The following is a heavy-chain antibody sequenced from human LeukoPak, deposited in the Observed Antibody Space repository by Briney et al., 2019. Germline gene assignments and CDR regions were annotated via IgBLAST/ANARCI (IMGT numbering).Heavy chain of an antibody. J-gene: IGHJ4*02. CDR2: MNPNSGNT. D-gene: IGHD3-3*01. Sequence: ASVKVSCKASGYTFTSYDINWVRQATGQGLEWMGWMNPNSGNTGYAQKFQGRVTMTRNTSISTAYMELSSLRSEDTAVYYCAKDRDYDFWSGYYTGGYFDYWGQGTLVTVSS. CDR3: AKDRDYDFWSGYYTGGYFDY. CDR1: GYTFTSYD. V-gene: IGHV1-8*01.